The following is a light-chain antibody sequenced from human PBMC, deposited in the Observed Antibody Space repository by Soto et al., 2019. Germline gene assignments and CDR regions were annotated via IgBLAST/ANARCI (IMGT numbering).Light chain of an antibody. J-gene: IGLJ1*01. Sequence: QSALTQPASVSGSPGQSITISCTGTSNDVGGYNYVSWYQQHPGKAPKLMIYDVSNRPSGVSNRFSGSRSGNTASLTIPGLQAEDEADYYCSSYTSSISYVFGTGTKVTVL. CDR2: DVS. V-gene: IGLV2-14*01. CDR1: SNDVGGYNY. CDR3: SSYTSSISYV.